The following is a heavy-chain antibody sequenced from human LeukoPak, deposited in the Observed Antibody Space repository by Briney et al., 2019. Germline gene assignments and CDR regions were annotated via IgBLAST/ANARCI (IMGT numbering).Heavy chain of an antibody. V-gene: IGHV3-9*01. CDR1: GFTFDDYA. J-gene: IGHJ4*02. CDR2: ISWNSGSI. Sequence: GGSLRLSCAASGFTFDDYAMHWVRQAPGEGLEWVSGISWNSGSIGYADSVKGRFTIPRDNAKNSLYLQMNSLRAEDTALYYCAKDMATTVTTPYYFDYWGQGTLVTVSS. CDR3: AKDMATTVTTPYYFDY. D-gene: IGHD4-11*01.